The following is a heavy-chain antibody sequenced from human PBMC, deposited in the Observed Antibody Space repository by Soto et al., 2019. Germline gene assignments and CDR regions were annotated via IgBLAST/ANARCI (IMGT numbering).Heavy chain of an antibody. CDR3: ARDLINYGDSSGLDQ. CDR1: GVTFSRYA. J-gene: IGHJ4*02. D-gene: IGHD4-17*01. Sequence: QLPLVESGGGVVQPGTSLSLSCATSGVTFSRYAMHWLRHAPGKGLEWVEILWSDVSNVHYRVSGKGGFTISRDNSQNTLYLPMSASRVEDPAVYSCARDLINYGDSSGLDQWGQGTLVTASS. V-gene: IGHV3-33*01. CDR2: LWSDVSNV.